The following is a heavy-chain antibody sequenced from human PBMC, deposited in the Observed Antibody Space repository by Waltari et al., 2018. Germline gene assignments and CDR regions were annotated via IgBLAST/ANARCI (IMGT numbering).Heavy chain of an antibody. V-gene: IGHV2-70*04. D-gene: IGHD3-22*01. CDR2: IDWDNDK. CDR3: AQGQRYYDASGYAYNFAY. J-gene: IGHJ4*02. Sequence: QVTLKESGPAVVQPTQTLTLTCAFSGFSLITTGLRATWVRQPPGKALELLARIDWDNDKFDSPPLETRLTISKDISKSEVVLTVTNMDPVDTATYYCAQGQRYYDASGYAYNFAYWGQGTLVTVSS. CDR1: GFSLITTGLR.